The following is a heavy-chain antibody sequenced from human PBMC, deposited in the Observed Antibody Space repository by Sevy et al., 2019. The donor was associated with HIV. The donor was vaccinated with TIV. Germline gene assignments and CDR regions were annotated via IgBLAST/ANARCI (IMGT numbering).Heavy chain of an antibody. V-gene: IGHV6-1*01. J-gene: IGHJ5*02. CDR3: AREQWLSGNGVDP. D-gene: IGHD3-22*01. CDR1: GDTVSNNSGA. Sequence: SQTLSLTCAISGDTVSNNSGAWNWIRQSPSRGLEWLGRTYYRSKCFYDYAVSVKSRIAINPDTTKNQISLQLKSVTPEDTDVYYCAREQWLSGNGVDPWGQGTLVTVSS. CDR2: TYYRSKCFY.